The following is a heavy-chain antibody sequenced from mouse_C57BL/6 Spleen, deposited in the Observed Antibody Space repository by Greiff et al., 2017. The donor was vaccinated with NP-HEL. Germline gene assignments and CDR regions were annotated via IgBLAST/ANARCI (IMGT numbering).Heavy chain of an antibody. Sequence: QVQLKESGAELARPGASVKLSCKASGYTFTSYGISWVKQRTGQGLEWIGEIYPRSGNTYYNEKFKGKATLTADKSSSTAYMELRSLTSEDSAVYFCARWEGYYLDYWGKGTTLTVSS. CDR3: ARWEGYYLDY. J-gene: IGHJ2*01. CDR1: GYTFTSYG. D-gene: IGHD4-1*01. CDR2: IYPRSGNT. V-gene: IGHV1-81*01.